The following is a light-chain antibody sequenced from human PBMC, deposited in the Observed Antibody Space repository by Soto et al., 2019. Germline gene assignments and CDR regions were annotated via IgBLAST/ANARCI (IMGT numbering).Light chain of an antibody. CDR2: VAS. CDR3: QKYNSAPWT. J-gene: IGKJ1*01. V-gene: IGKV1-27*01. CDR1: QGISNY. Sequence: DIQMTQSPSSLSASVGDRVTITCRASQGISNYLAWYQQQPGKVPKLLIYVASTLQSGVPSRFSGSGSGTDFTLTIRTLQPEDVATYYFQKYNSAPWTFGQGTKVEIK.